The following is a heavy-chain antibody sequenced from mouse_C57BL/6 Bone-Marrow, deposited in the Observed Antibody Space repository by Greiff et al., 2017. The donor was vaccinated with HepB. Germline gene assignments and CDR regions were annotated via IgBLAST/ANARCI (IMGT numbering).Heavy chain of an antibody. Sequence: VQLQQSGPELVKPGASVKIPCKASGYTFTDYNMDWVKQSHGKSLEWIGDINPNNGGTIYNQKFKGKATLTVDKSSSTAYMELRSLTSEDTAVYYCARIDTYGSCRYWYFDVWGTGTTVTVSS. J-gene: IGHJ1*03. CDR1: GYTFTDYN. CDR2: INPNNGGT. CDR3: ARIDTYGSCRYWYFDV. V-gene: IGHV1-18*01. D-gene: IGHD1-1*01.